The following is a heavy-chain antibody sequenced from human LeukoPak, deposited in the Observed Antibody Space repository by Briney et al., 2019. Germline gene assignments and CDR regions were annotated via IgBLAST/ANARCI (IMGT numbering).Heavy chain of an antibody. CDR3: ARDRSLQWEQRSSYFDY. J-gene: IGHJ4*02. Sequence: GRSLRLSCAASGFTFSSYAMHWVRQAPGKGLEGVAVISYDGSNKYYADSVKGRFTISRDNSKNTLYLQMNSLRAEDTAVYYCARDRSLQWEQRSSYFDYWGQGTLVTVSS. CDR2: ISYDGSNK. D-gene: IGHD1-26*01. CDR1: GFTFSSYA. V-gene: IGHV3-30-3*01.